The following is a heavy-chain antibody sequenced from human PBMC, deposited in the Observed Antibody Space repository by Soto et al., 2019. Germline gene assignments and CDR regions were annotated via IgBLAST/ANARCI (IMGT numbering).Heavy chain of an antibody. J-gene: IGHJ5*02. D-gene: IGHD3-22*01. Sequence: PSETLSLTCTVSGGSISSGGYYWSWIRQHPGKGLEWIGYIYYSGSTYYNPSLKSRVTISVDTSKNQFSLKLSSVTAADTAVYYRAREYDSSGYRFDPWGQGTLVTVSS. CDR1: GGSISSGGYY. CDR3: AREYDSSGYRFDP. CDR2: IYYSGST. V-gene: IGHV4-31*03.